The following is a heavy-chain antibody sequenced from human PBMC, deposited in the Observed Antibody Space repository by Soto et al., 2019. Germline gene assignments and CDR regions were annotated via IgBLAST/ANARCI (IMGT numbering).Heavy chain of an antibody. V-gene: IGHV3-30-3*01. Sequence: GGSLRLSCAASGFTFSSYAMHWVRQAPGKGLEWVAVISYDGSNKYYADSVKGRFTISRDNSKNTLYLQMNSLRAEDTAVYYCARGFPRGDYVSYGMDVWGQGTTVTVSS. J-gene: IGHJ6*02. D-gene: IGHD4-17*01. CDR3: ARGFPRGDYVSYGMDV. CDR1: GFTFSSYA. CDR2: ISYDGSNK.